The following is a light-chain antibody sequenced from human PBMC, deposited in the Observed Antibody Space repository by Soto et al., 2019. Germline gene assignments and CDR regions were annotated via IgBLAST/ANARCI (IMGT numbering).Light chain of an antibody. Sequence: QSALTQPASVSGSPGQSITISCTGTSSDVGGYNYVSWYQQHPGKAPKLMIYDVSNRPSGVSNRFSGSKSGNTASLTISGLQAEDEADYYCSSYTSSSTFYVFGTGTQLTV. CDR1: SSDVGGYNY. V-gene: IGLV2-14*01. CDR3: SSYTSSSTFYV. J-gene: IGLJ1*01. CDR2: DVS.